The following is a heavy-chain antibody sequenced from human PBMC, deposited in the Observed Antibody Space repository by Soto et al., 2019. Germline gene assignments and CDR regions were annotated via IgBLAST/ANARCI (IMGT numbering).Heavy chain of an antibody. Sequence: SETLSLTCTVSGGSISSNYWTWIRQPPGKGLEWIGYVYNSGSTNYNPSLKSRVTISEDTSKSQFSLKVNSMTAADTAVYNCARYRREAVAGYTLDNWGKGILVTVPQ. CDR2: VYNSGST. CDR1: GGSISSNY. D-gene: IGHD6-13*01. J-gene: IGHJ4*02. V-gene: IGHV4-59*01. CDR3: ARYRREAVAGYTLDN.